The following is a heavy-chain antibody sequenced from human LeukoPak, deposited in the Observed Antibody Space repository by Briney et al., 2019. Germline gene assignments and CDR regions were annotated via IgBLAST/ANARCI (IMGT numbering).Heavy chain of an antibody. CDR1: GFTFSSYS. Sequence: PGGSLRLSCAASGFTFSSYSTNWVRQAPGKGLEWVSYISSSSSTIYYADSVKGRFTISRDNAKNSLYLQMNSLRAEDTAVYYCARDRAGPHFDYWGQGTLVTVSS. CDR3: ARDRAGPHFDY. V-gene: IGHV3-48*01. J-gene: IGHJ4*02. CDR2: ISSSSSTI. D-gene: IGHD6-13*01.